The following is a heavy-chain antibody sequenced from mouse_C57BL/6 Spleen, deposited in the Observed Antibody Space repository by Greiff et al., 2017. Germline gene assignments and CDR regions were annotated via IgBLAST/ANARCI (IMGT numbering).Heavy chain of an antibody. J-gene: IGHJ2*01. V-gene: IGHV1-7*01. CDR3: ARIGYGSSGPNYLDY. Sequence: VQLQQSGAELAKPGASVKLSCKASGYTFTSYWMHWVKQRPGQGLEWIGNINPSSGYTKYNQKIKDKATLTADKSSSTAYMQMSSLTYEDAAVYYCARIGYGSSGPNYLDYWGQGTTLTVSS. CDR1: GYTFTSYW. CDR2: INPSSGYT. D-gene: IGHD1-1*01.